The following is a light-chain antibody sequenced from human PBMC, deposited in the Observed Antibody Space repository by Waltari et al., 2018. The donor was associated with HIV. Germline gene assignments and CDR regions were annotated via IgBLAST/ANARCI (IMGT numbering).Light chain of an antibody. Sequence: DIVRTQSPESLAVSLGERATINCKSSQTIFYKSNNKNYLAWYQRKPAQSPKLLVSWASNREFCVPDRFSGSGSGTDFTLPISSLQAEDVAVYYCQPFYRTPYTFGQGTRLEFK. CDR1: QTIFYKSNNKNY. J-gene: IGKJ2*01. CDR3: QPFYRTPYT. V-gene: IGKV4-1*01. CDR2: WAS.